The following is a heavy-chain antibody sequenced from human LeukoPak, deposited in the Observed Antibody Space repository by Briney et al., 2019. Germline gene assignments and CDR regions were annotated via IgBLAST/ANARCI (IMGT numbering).Heavy chain of an antibody. CDR1: GFTFSSYA. D-gene: IGHD2/OR15-2a*01. J-gene: IGHJ3*02. V-gene: IGHV3-30*04. Sequence: GGSLRLFCAASGFTFSSYAMHWVRQAPGKGLEWVAVISYGGSNKYYADSVKGRFTISRDNPKDTLYLQMNSLRAEDTAVYYCTRGKNFRADAFDIWGQGTMVTVSS. CDR2: ISYGGSNK. CDR3: TRGKNFRADAFDI.